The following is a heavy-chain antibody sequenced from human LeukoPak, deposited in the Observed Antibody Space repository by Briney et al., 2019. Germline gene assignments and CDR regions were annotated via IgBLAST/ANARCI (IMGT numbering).Heavy chain of an antibody. D-gene: IGHD3-9*01. CDR2: INPNSGGT. V-gene: IGHV1-2*02. CDR3: ARRANYDILTGYPYYFDY. J-gene: IGHJ4*02. Sequence: GASVKVSCKASGYTFTGYYMHWVRQAPGQGLEWMGWINPNSGGTNYAQKFQGRVTMTRDTSISTAYMELSRLRSDDTAVYYCARRANYDILTGYPYYFDYWGQGTLVTVSS. CDR1: GYTFTGYY.